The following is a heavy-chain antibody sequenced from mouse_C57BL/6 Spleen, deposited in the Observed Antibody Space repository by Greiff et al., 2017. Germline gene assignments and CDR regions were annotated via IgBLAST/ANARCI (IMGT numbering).Heavy chain of an antibody. CDR3: THYCGSSHWYFDV. V-gene: IGHV14-4*01. J-gene: IGHJ1*03. CDR1: GFNIKDDY. D-gene: IGHD1-1*01. Sequence: VQLQQSGAELVRPGASVKLSCTASGFNIKDDYMHWVKQRPEQGLAWIGWIDPENGDTESASKFQGKATITADTSSNTAYLQLSSLTSEDTAVYICTHYCGSSHWYFDVWGTGTTVTVSS. CDR2: IDPENGDT.